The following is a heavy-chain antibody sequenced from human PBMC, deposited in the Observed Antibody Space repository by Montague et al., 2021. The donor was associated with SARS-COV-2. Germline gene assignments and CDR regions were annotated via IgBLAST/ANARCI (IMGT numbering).Heavy chain of an antibody. CDR1: GLPISSGNH. Sequence: SETLSLTCSLTGLPISSGNHWGWIRQSPGKGPEWIGSIYHSGYTSYNPSLRSRVTISGDTSKNQFSLRLSSVTAADTAVYYCVRVSYYHDRNDQPLGWFDPGGQGSLVTVSS. J-gene: IGHJ5*02. CDR2: IYHSGYT. V-gene: IGHV4-38-2*02. CDR3: VRVSYYHDRNDQPLGWFDP. D-gene: IGHD3-22*01.